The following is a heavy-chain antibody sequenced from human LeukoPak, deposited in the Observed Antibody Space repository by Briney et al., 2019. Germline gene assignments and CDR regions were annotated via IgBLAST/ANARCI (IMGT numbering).Heavy chain of an antibody. CDR1: GYTFTSYD. CDR2: MNPNSGNT. V-gene: IGHV1-8*01. CDR3: ARGVLEWFGEGVGPD. Sequence: ASVEVSCKASGYTFTSYDINWVRQATGQGLEWMGWMNPNSGNTGYAQKFQGRVTMTRNTSISTAYMELSSLRSEDTAVYYCARGVLEWFGEGVGPDWGQGTLVTVSS. J-gene: IGHJ4*02. D-gene: IGHD3-10*01.